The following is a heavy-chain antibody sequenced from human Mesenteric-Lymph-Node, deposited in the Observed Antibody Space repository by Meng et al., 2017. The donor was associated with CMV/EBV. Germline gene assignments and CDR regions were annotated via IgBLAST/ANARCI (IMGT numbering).Heavy chain of an antibody. CDR1: GYPFTSDA. J-gene: IGHJ4*02. CDR3: ARALQVTSSWYYFDY. Sequence: SGYPFTSDAMNWVRQAPGQGLEWMGWINTNTGNPTYAQGFTGRFVFSLDTSVSTAYLQISSLKAEDTAVYYCARALQVTSSWYYFDYWGQGTLVTVSS. CDR2: INTNTGNP. D-gene: IGHD6-13*01. V-gene: IGHV7-4-1*02.